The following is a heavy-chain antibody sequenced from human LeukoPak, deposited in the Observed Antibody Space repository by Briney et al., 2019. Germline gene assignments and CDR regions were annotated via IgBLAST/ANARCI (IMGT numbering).Heavy chain of an antibody. D-gene: IGHD5-12*01. V-gene: IGHV4-59*01. CDR3: ARGATMDFDD. J-gene: IGHJ4*02. Sequence: SETLSLTCTVSGGSISSYYWSWIRQPPGKGLEWFGYIYYSGSTNYNPSLKSRVTISVDTSKNQFSLKLSSVTAADTAVYYCARGATMDFDDWGQGTLVTVSS. CDR1: GGSISSYY. CDR2: IYYSGST.